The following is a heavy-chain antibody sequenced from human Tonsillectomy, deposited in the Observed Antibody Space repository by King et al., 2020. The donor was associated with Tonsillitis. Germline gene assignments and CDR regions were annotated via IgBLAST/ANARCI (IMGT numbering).Heavy chain of an antibody. CDR2: IYPGDSVT. CDR1: GYRFTTYW. J-gene: IGHJ4*02. V-gene: IGHV5-51*01. D-gene: IGHD2-2*01. CDR3: ARPSTSINYFDY. Sequence: VQRVESGAEVKKPGESLKISCKGSGYRFTTYWIGWVRQMPGKGLEWMGIIYPGDSVTRYSPSFQGKVTISVDKSISTAYLQWSSLKASDTAMYYCARPSTSINYFDYWGQGTLVTVSS.